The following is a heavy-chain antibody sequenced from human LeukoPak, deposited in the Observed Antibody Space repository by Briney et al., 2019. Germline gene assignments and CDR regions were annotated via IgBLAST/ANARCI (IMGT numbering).Heavy chain of an antibody. CDR1: GFTLSRYT. J-gene: IGHJ4*02. CDR3: AREERSSSFDFDY. CDR2: ISSSSSYK. Sequence: PGGSLRLSCAASGFTLSRYTMNWIRQAPGKGLEWVSSISSSSSYKYYADSVEGRFTISRDNDKNLLYLQMNNVRAGDTAVYYCAREERSSSFDFDYWGQGTLVTVSS. D-gene: IGHD6-6*01. V-gene: IGHV3-21*06.